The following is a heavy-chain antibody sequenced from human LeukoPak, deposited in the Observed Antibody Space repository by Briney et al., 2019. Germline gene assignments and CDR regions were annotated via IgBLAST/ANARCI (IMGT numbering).Heavy chain of an antibody. V-gene: IGHV1-18*01. CDR2: ISAYNGNT. J-gene: IGHJ4*02. CDR1: GYTFTSYG. CDR3: ARGLPTYYYDSSGYYYGFDY. D-gene: IGHD3-22*01. Sequence: ASVKVSCKASGYTFTSYGISWVRQAPGQGLEWMGWISAYNGNTNYAQKLQGRVTMTTDTSASTAYMELRSLRSDDTAVYYCARGLPTYYYDSSGYYYGFDYWGQGTLVTVSS.